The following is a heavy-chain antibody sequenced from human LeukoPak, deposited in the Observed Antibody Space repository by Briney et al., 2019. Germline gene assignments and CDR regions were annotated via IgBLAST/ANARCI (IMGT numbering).Heavy chain of an antibody. V-gene: IGHV4-59*01. CDR1: GGSMSSYY. D-gene: IGHD2-21*01. J-gene: IGHJ4*02. Sequence: SETLSLTCTVSGGSMSSYYWSWIRQPPGKGLEWIGYMYYSGTSNYNPSLKSRVTISVDTSKNQFSLKLSSVTAADTAVYYCARGVVIAPQTFDYWGQGTLVTVSS. CDR3: ARGVVIAPQTFDY. CDR2: MYYSGTS.